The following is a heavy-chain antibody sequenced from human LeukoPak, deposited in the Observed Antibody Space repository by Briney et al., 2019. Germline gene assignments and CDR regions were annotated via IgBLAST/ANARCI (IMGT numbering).Heavy chain of an antibody. V-gene: IGHV1-18*01. CDR3: ARDGVASGYDWSY. Sequence: GASVKVSCKASGYTFSNSGISWVRQAPGQGLEWMGWISTYSGTTNYAHNLQGRLTMTTDTSTSTAYMELRSLRSDDTAVYYCARDGVASGYDWSYWGQGTLVTVSS. D-gene: IGHD5-12*01. J-gene: IGHJ4*02. CDR1: GYTFSNSG. CDR2: ISTYSGTT.